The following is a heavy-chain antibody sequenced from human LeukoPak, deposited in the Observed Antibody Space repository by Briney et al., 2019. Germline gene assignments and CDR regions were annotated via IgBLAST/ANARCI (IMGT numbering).Heavy chain of an antibody. CDR2: INPNSGGT. CDR3: ARVGGYFDWLLFPNPTIPDAFDI. V-gene: IGHV1-2*02. Sequence: ASVKVSCKASGYTFTSYYMHWMRQAPGQGLEWMGWINPNSGGTNYAQKFQGRVTMTRDTSISTAYMELSRLRSDDTAVYYCARVGGYFDWLLFPNPTIPDAFDIWGQGTMVTVSS. CDR1: GYTFTSYY. J-gene: IGHJ3*02. D-gene: IGHD3-9*01.